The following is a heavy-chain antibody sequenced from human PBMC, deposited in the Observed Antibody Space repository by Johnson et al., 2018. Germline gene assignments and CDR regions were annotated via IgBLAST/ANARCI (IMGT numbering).Heavy chain of an antibody. CDR1: GFTFSSYW. D-gene: IGHD2-8*01. V-gene: IGHV3-7*01. CDR3: ARYFSNGGYFGTVRLDV. Sequence: VQLVESGGGLVQPGGSLRLSCAASGFTFSSYWMTWVRQAPGKGLAWVASIKQDGSENYYVDSVQGRFTIYRENAKNSPFLQMNSLRAEDTAVYYCARYFSNGGYFGTVRLDVWGQGATVTVSS. CDR2: IKQDGSEN. J-gene: IGHJ6*02.